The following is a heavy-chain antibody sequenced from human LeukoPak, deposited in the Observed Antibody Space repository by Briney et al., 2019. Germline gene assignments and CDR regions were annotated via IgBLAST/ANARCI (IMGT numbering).Heavy chain of an antibody. Sequence: SQTLSLTCTVSGGSISSSRYYWSWIRQPAGKRLEWIGRIYTNGDTNYNPSLKSRVTISIDTSKNQFSLKLSSMTAADTAVYYCARDLYTSGSSHYYYYMAVWGNGTTVTVSS. CDR2: IYTNGDT. D-gene: IGHD3-10*01. CDR1: GGSISSSRYY. CDR3: ARDLYTSGSSHYYYYMAV. V-gene: IGHV4-61*02. J-gene: IGHJ6*03.